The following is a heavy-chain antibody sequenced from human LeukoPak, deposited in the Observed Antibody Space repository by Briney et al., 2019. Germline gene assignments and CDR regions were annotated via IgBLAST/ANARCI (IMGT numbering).Heavy chain of an antibody. V-gene: IGHV3-43*01. CDR3: AKDSGYYDSSGYYYPYYFDY. J-gene: IGHJ4*02. D-gene: IGHD3-22*01. CDR2: ISWDGGST. CDR1: GFTSDDYT. Sequence: GGSLRLSCAASGFTSDDYTMRWVRQAPGKGLEWVSLISWDGGSTYYADSVKGRFTISRDNSKNSLYLQMNSLRTEDTALYYCAKDSGYYDSSGYYYPYYFDYWGQGTLVTVSS.